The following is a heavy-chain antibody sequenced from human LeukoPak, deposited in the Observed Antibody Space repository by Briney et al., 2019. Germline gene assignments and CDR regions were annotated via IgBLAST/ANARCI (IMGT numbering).Heavy chain of an antibody. CDR2: INQDGSET. CDR1: GFIFGNYW. J-gene: IGHJ4*02. CDR3: ARDLSGASVY. Sequence: GGSLRLSCVTSGFIFGNYWMSWVRQAPGKGLEWVTNINQDGSETCSVDSVKGRLTISRDNAQNSLYLQMNSLRDEDTAVYYCARDLSGASVYWGQGILVTVSS. D-gene: IGHD2-15*01. V-gene: IGHV3-7*01.